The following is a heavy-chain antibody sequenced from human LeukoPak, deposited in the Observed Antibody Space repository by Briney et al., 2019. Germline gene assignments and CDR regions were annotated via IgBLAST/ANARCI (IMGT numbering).Heavy chain of an antibody. Sequence: SETLSLTCTVSGGSISSYYWSWIRQPPEKGLEWIGYIYYSGSTNYNPSLKSRVTISVDTPKNQFSLKLSSVTAADTAVYYCARVTPNYYHYGMDVWGQGTTVTVSS. J-gene: IGHJ6*02. CDR3: ARVTPNYYHYGMDV. V-gene: IGHV4-59*01. CDR2: IYYSGST. CDR1: GGSISSYY.